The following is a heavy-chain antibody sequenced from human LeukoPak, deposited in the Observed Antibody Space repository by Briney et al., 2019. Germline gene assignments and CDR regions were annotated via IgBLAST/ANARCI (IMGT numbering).Heavy chain of an antibody. D-gene: IGHD7-27*01. Sequence: SETLSLTCTVSGDSISGYYWSWIRQPAGKGLEWIGRIYSSGNTNYNPSLKSRVTMSVDTSKNQFSLKLTSVTAADTAVYYCARDSGNWGSIMFDPWGQGTLVTVSS. CDR3: ARDSGNWGSIMFDP. J-gene: IGHJ5*02. V-gene: IGHV4-4*07. CDR1: GDSISGYY. CDR2: IYSSGNT.